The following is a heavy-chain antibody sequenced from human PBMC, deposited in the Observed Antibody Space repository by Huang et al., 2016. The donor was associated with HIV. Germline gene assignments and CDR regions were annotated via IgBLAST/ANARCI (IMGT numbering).Heavy chain of an antibody. CDR2: FYYSGSN. CDR3: ARGTNWVFSWYFDL. CDR1: GASISSHY. J-gene: IGHJ2*01. D-gene: IGHD2-8*01. Sequence: QVQLQESGPGLVKPSETLSLTCAVSGASISSHYWTWIRQPPGKGLEGIGSFYYSGSNNADPSLKSRVTISLDTAKNQFSLSLTSVTAADTAIYYCARGTNWVFSWYFDLWGRGTLVTVSS. V-gene: IGHV4-59*11.